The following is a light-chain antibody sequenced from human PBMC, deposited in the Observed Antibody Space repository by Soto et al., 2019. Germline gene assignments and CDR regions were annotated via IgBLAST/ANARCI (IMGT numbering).Light chain of an antibody. CDR2: GAS. Sequence: EIVLTQSPGTLSLSPGERATLSCRASQSVSSSYLAWYQQKPGQAPRLLIYGASSSATGIPDRFSGSWSETDFTLTISRLEPEDFAVYYCQQYGSSYTFGQGTKLEIK. CDR1: QSVSSSY. J-gene: IGKJ2*01. CDR3: QQYGSSYT. V-gene: IGKV3-20*01.